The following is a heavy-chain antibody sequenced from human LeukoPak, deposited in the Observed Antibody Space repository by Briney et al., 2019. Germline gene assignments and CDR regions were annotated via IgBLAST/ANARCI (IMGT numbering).Heavy chain of an antibody. V-gene: IGHV1-18*01. CDR2: ISAYNGNT. Sequence: ASVKVSCKASGYTFTSYGISWVRQAPGQGLEWMGWISAYNGNTNYAQKLQGRVTMTTDTSTSTAYMELRSLRSDDTAVYYCARDAHHSSSWYEAPYGRKLGFDYWGQGTLVTVSS. CDR3: ARDAHHSSSWYEAPYGRKLGFDY. D-gene: IGHD6-13*01. CDR1: GYTFTSYG. J-gene: IGHJ4*02.